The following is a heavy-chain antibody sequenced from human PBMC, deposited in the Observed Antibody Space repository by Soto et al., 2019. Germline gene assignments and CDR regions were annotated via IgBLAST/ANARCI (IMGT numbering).Heavy chain of an antibody. D-gene: IGHD5-12*01. Sequence: GSLILSCSASGFIFIVHTMSWVRQAPGTGLEWVSSMDQTGASTHYADSVKGRFTISRDNSRNTLDLQMNSLRAADTALYYCVSWLFAHFDHWGQGTPVTVSS. CDR2: MDQTGAST. CDR3: VSWLFAHFDH. V-gene: IGHV3-23*05. J-gene: IGHJ4*02. CDR1: GFIFIVHT.